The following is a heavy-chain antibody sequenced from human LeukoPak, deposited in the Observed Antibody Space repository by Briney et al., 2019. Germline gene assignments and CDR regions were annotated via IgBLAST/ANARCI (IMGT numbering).Heavy chain of an antibody. J-gene: IGHJ4*02. CDR2: INHNSGAT. Sequence: ASVKVSCKASGYTLTDHNMHWVRQAPGQELEWMGWINHNSGATKSAQRLQGRVTMTRDTFSSTVHIDLSSLTSDDTAMYYCARGGGRYHVDYWGQGTLVTVSS. CDR1: GYTLTDHN. V-gene: IGHV1-2*02. D-gene: IGHD1-26*01. CDR3: ARGGGRYHVDY.